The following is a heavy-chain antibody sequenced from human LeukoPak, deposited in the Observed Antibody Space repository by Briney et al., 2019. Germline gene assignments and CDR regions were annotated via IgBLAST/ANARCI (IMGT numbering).Heavy chain of an antibody. J-gene: IGHJ3*02. CDR3: SRAGDYYGAGSYAFDI. CDR2: INWNGGST. CDR1: GFTFDDYG. Sequence: GGSLRLSFAASGFTFDDYGMSWVRQAPGKGLEWGSGINWNGGSTGYADSVKGRFTISRDNAKNFLYLQMNRLRGEDTALYHCSRAGDYYGAGSYAFDIWGQGTMVTVSS. V-gene: IGHV3-20*02. D-gene: IGHD3-10*01.